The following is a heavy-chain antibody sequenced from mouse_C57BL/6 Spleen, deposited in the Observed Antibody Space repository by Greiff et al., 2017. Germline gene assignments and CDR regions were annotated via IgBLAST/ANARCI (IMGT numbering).Heavy chain of an antibody. V-gene: IGHV1-76*01. CDR2: IYPGSGNT. CDR1: GYTFTDYY. Sequence: VQLQQSGAELVRPGASVKLSCKASGYTFTDYYINWVKQRPGQGLEWIARIYPGSGNTYYNEKFKGKATLTAEKSSSTAYMQLSSLTSEDSAVYFCARERDEYFDYWGQGTTLTVSS. J-gene: IGHJ2*01. CDR3: ARERDEYFDY.